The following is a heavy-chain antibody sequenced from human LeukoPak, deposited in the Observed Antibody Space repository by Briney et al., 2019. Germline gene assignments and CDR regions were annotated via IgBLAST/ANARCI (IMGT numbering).Heavy chain of an antibody. J-gene: IGHJ4*02. CDR1: GGSISSYY. CDR2: IYYSGYT. D-gene: IGHD1-20*01. V-gene: IGHV4-59*01. CDR3: ARGSKRGASITPDY. Sequence: SETLSLTCTVSGGSISSYYRSWIRQPPGKGLEWIGCIYYSGYTNYKSSLKSRVTISVDTSKNQFSLKLSSVTAADTAVYYCARGSKRGASITPDYWGQGTLVSVSS.